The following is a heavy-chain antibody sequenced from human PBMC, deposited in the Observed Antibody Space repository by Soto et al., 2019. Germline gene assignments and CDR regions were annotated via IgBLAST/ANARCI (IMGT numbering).Heavy chain of an antibody. J-gene: IGHJ6*02. CDR3: AKAPYSSSWYYYGMDV. V-gene: IGHV3-23*01. Sequence: EVQLLESGGGLVQPGGSLRLSCAASGFTFSSYAMSWVRQAPGKGLEWVSAISGSGGSTYYADSVKGRFTISRDNSKNTRYLQMNSLRAEDTAVYYCAKAPYSSSWYYYGMDVWGQGTTVTVSS. D-gene: IGHD6-13*01. CDR2: ISGSGGST. CDR1: GFTFSSYA.